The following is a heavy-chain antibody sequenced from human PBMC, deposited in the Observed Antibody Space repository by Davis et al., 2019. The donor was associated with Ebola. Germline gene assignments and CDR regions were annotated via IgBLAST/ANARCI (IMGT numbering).Heavy chain of an antibody. V-gene: IGHV3-53*01. J-gene: IGHJ2*01. D-gene: IGHD4-17*01. CDR2: LYRDGRT. Sequence: GESLKISCAASDFSVSDNYMSWVRQAPGKGPEWVSVLYRDGRTVYADSVKGRLTISRDNSKNTLSLQMNDLRDEDSAMYYCARHGVGDFWYFGLWGRGTLVTVSS. CDR3: ARHGVGDFWYFGL. CDR1: DFSVSDNY.